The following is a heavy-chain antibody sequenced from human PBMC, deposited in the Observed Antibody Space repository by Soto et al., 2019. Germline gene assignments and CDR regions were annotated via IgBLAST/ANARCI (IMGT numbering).Heavy chain of an antibody. CDR3: ARDVMNSSAGQYYYYGMDV. V-gene: IGHV3-11*01. CDR2: ISSSGSTI. D-gene: IGHD6-6*01. CDR1: GFTFSDYY. J-gene: IGHJ6*02. Sequence: QVQLVESGGGLVKPGGSLRLSCAASGFTFSDYYMSWIRQAPGKGLEWVSYISSSGSTIYYADSVKGRFTISRDNANNSQYLQMNSLRAEDTAVYYCARDVMNSSAGQYYYYGMDVCGQGTTVTVSS.